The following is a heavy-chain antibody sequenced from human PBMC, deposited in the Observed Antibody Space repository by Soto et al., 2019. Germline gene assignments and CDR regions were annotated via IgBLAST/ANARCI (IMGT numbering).Heavy chain of an antibody. CDR1: GYTFSNYD. V-gene: IGHV1-8*01. Sequence: QVQLVQAGAELKKPGASVKVSCKASGYTFSNYDMNWVRQATGQGPEWIGWVNPNNGDTGYEQKFQGRVTLATEISTTPAYMELTSLRSEDTAIYYRDKVSRKGSAIDFDYWGQGTLITVSS. CDR3: DKVSRKGSAIDFDY. J-gene: IGHJ4*02. CDR2: VNPNNGDT. D-gene: IGHD3-10*01.